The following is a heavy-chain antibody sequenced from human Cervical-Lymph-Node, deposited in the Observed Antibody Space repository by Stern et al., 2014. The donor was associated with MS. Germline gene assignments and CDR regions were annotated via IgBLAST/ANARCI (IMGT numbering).Heavy chain of an antibody. J-gene: IGHJ4*02. CDR2: IVLIFGTV. V-gene: IGHV1-69*06. CDR3: ARYRGSFYFDN. D-gene: IGHD1-26*01. CDR1: GGTFSTYS. Sequence: QVQLGQSGAEVKRPGSSVRVACKASGGTFSTYSISWVRQAPGQGLEWMGGIVLIFGTVNYALKFQGRVTMSADKSTSTAYLDLTSLRSEDTAMYYCARYRGSFYFDNWGQGTLVTVSS.